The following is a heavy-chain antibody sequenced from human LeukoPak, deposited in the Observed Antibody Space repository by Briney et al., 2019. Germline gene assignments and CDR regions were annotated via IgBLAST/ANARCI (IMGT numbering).Heavy chain of an antibody. CDR2: IWYDGSNK. CDR3: ARDLMNGIFDY. J-gene: IGHJ4*02. D-gene: IGHD1-14*01. CDR1: GFTLSSYG. V-gene: IGHV3-33*01. Sequence: PGRSLRLSCAASGFTLSSYGMHWVRQAPGKGLEWVAVIWYDGSNKYYADSVKGRFTISRDNSKNTLYLQMNSLRAEDTAVYYCARDLMNGIFDYWGQGTLVTVSS.